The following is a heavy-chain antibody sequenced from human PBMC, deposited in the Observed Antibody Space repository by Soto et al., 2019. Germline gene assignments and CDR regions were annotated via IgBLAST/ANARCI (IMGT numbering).Heavy chain of an antibody. Sequence: ASVKVSCKASGYTFTRYGISWVRQAPGQGLEWMGWISAYNGNTNYAQKLQGRVTMTTDTSTSTAYMELRSLRSDDTAVYYCARDPTRYDSSGYPTLFDYWGQGTLVTVSS. J-gene: IGHJ4*02. CDR2: ISAYNGNT. CDR3: ARDPTRYDSSGYPTLFDY. CDR1: GYTFTRYG. V-gene: IGHV1-18*01. D-gene: IGHD3-22*01.